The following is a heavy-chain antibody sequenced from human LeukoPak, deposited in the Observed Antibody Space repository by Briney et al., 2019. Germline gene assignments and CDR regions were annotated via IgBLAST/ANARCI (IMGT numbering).Heavy chain of an antibody. J-gene: IGHJ6*02. CDR2: VYGGGGT. CDR3: VRDAHTGSGTYWGGVDYYYGLDV. Sequence: GGSLRLSCAASGFTVSSNYMSWVRQAPGKGLEWVLVVYGGGGTYYADSVKGRFTISRDNSKNTLYLQMNSLRAEDTAVYYCVRDAHTGSGTYWGGVDYYYGLDVWGQGTTVTVSS. CDR1: GFTVSSNY. V-gene: IGHV3-66*01. D-gene: IGHD3-10*01.